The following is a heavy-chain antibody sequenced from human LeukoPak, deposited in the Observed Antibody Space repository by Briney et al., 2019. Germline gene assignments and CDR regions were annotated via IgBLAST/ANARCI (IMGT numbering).Heavy chain of an antibody. Sequence: GGSLRLSCAASGFTFSSHWMHWVRQAPGKGLVWVSRINNDGSSTNYADSVKGRFTISRDNAKNTLYLQMNSLRVEDTAVYYCARAYCSGGSCPYWYFDLWGRGTLVTVSS. CDR3: ARAYCSGGSCPYWYFDL. CDR2: INNDGSST. J-gene: IGHJ2*01. D-gene: IGHD2-15*01. CDR1: GFTFSSHW. V-gene: IGHV3-74*01.